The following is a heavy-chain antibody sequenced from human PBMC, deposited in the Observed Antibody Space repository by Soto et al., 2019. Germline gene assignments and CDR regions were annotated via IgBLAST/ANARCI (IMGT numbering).Heavy chain of an antibody. V-gene: IGHV3-43*01. CDR3: AKDSGGSSWWSGSYYAMDV. Sequence: ETLSLTCAVSGGSIYSNNWWSWVRQPPGKGLEWVSLISWDGGTTYYADSVKGRFTISRDNSKTSLYLQMNSLRTEDTALYYCAKDSGGSSWWSGSYYAMDVWGQGTTVT. CDR2: ISWDGGTT. D-gene: IGHD6-13*01. J-gene: IGHJ6*02. CDR1: GGSIYSNN.